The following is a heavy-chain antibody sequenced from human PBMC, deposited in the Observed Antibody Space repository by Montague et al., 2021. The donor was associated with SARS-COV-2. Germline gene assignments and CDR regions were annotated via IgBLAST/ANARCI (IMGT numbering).Heavy chain of an antibody. CDR3: VSSLPGNQFQFDY. D-gene: IGHD1-14*01. V-gene: IGHV4-31*03. CDR2: LYYNGMT. J-gene: IGHJ4*02. CDR1: GGSITSGGYY. Sequence: TLSLTCSVSGGSITSGGYYWTWIRRRPGGDLEWLGYLYYNGMTHYSPSLKSRASFSLDTSKNQFSLKLISATATDSALYFCVSSLPGNQFQFDYWGQGALVTVSS.